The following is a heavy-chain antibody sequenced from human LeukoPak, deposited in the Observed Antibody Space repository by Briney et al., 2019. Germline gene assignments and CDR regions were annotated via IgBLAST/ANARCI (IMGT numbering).Heavy chain of an antibody. Sequence: QPGGSLRLSCAASGFTFNTYWMHWVRQAPGKGLVWLARVHREGTTTAYADSVKGRFTISRDNAKNTLYLQMTNLRAEDTAVYYCARDSDWILFDYWGRGTLVTVSS. D-gene: IGHD3/OR15-3a*01. V-gene: IGHV3-74*03. CDR1: GFTFNTYW. CDR2: VHREGTTT. J-gene: IGHJ4*02. CDR3: ARDSDWILFDY.